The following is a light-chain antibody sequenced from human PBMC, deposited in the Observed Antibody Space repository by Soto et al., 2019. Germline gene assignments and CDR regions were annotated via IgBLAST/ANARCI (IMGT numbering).Light chain of an antibody. V-gene: IGLV1-40*01. CDR1: SSNIGAGYA. CDR2: GNT. CDR3: HSYDSSLSGSV. J-gene: IGLJ3*02. Sequence: QSVLTQPPSVSGAPGQRVTLSCTGSSSNIGAGYAVNWYQQLPGAAPKLLIYGNTNRPSGVPDRFSGSKSGTSASLAITGLQAEDEADYYCHSYDSSLSGSVFGGGTKLTVL.